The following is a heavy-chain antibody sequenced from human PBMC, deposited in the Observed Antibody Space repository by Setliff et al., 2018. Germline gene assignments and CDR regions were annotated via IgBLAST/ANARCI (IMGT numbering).Heavy chain of an antibody. V-gene: IGHV4-34*01. CDR1: GASFSGTY. CDR3: RVWVDMIEVDS. D-gene: IGHD3-22*01. CDR2: INHTGSPNWIAEIKHSGSP. J-gene: IGHJ4*02. Sequence: SETLSLTCAVYGASFSGTYCSWIRQSPGKGLEWIGEINHTGSPNWIAEIKHSGSPNYNPSLKRRVTLSVDTSKNQFSLKLTAVTAADTAVYYCRVWVDMIEVDSWAQGTLVTVSS.